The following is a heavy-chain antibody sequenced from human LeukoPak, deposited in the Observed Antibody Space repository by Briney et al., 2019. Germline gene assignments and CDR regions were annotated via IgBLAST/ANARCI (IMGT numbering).Heavy chain of an antibody. J-gene: IGHJ3*01. Sequence: GGTLRLSCAASGFTLSSYEMNWVRQAPGRGLERVSYISSSGSTIYYADSVKGRFTISRDNAKTSLYLQMNSLRPEDTALYYCAREVSSYCSIISCNKAASDLWGQGTLVTVSS. V-gene: IGHV3-48*03. CDR3: AREVSSYCSIISCNKAASDL. CDR2: ISSSGSTI. CDR1: GFTLSSYE. D-gene: IGHD2-2*01.